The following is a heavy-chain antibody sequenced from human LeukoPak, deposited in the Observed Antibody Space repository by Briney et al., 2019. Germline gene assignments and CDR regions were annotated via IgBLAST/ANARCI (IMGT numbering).Heavy chain of an antibody. CDR3: ARGGTYYDYIWGSYPDY. V-gene: IGHV3-21*01. J-gene: IGHJ4*02. CDR1: VFTFSSYS. CDR2: ISSSSSYI. D-gene: IGHD3-16*02. Sequence: PGGSLRLSCAPSVFTFSSYSMNSVRQAPGKGLEWVSSISSSSSYIYYADSVKGRFTISRDNAKNSLYLQMNSLRAEDTAVYYCARGGTYYDYIWGSYPDYWGQGTLVTVSS.